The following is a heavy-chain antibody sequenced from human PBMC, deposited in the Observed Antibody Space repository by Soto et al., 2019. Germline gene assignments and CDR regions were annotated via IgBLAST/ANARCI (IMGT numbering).Heavy chain of an antibody. V-gene: IGHV3-30-3*01. CDR3: ARDSGGATELELTPDY. Sequence: QVQLVESGGGVVQPGRSLRLSCAASGFTFSSYAIHWVRQAPGKGLEWVAVISYDGSNKYYADSVKGRFTISRDNSKSTLYLQMDGLRPEDTAVYYCARDSGGATELELTPDYWGQGTLVTVSS. CDR2: ISYDGSNK. J-gene: IGHJ4*02. D-gene: IGHD1-7*01. CDR1: GFTFSSYA.